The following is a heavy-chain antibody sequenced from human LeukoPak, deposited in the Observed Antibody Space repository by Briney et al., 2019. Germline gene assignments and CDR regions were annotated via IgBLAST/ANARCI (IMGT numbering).Heavy chain of an antibody. V-gene: IGHV1-46*01. Sequence: ASVKVSCKASENTFISDNMHWVRQAPGQGLEWMGVSNPSGGTASYAQKFQGRVSMTRDMSTSTVYMELSSLRSDDTAVYYCARGNDGWPYYYYYYYMDVWGKGTTVIVSS. CDR1: ENTFISDN. D-gene: IGHD1-1*01. CDR3: ARGNDGWPYYYYYYYMDV. CDR2: SNPSGGTA. J-gene: IGHJ6*03.